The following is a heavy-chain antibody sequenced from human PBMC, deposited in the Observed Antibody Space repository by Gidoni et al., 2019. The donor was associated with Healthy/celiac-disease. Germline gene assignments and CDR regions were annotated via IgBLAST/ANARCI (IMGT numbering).Heavy chain of an antibody. J-gene: IGHJ5*02. D-gene: IGHD3-3*01. CDR3: AGRSGYYANNWFDP. CDR1: GGSISSSNYY. V-gene: IGHV4-39*01. CDR2: IYYSGST. Sequence: QLQLQESGPGLVKPSETLSLTCTVSGGSISSSNYYWGWIRQPPGKGLEWIGSIYYSGSTYYNPSLKSRVTISVDTSKNQFSLKLSSVTAADTAVYYCAGRSGYYANNWFDPWGQGTLVTVSS.